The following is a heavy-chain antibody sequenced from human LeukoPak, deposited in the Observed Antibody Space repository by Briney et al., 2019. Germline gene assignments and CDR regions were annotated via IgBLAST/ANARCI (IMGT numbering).Heavy chain of an antibody. J-gene: IGHJ4*02. CDR1: GGSFSGYY. D-gene: IGHD6-13*01. CDR3: ASSGIAAAGTDY. Sequence: SGTLSLTCAVYGGSFSGYYWSWIRQPPGKGLEWIGEINHSGSTNYNPSLKSRVTISVDTSKNQFSLKLSSVTAADTAVYYCASSGIAAAGTDYWGQGTLVTVSS. CDR2: INHSGST. V-gene: IGHV4-34*01.